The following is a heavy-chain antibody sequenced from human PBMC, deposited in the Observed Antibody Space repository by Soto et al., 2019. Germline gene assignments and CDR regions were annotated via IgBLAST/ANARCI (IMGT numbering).Heavy chain of an antibody. D-gene: IGHD6-19*01. CDR1: GFTFSSYA. CDR2: ISYDGSNK. V-gene: IGHV3-30-3*01. CDR3: ARECCPDSSGWFPLHFDY. J-gene: IGHJ4*02. Sequence: QVQLVESGGGVVQPGRSLRLSCAASGFTFSSYAMHWVRQAPGKGLEWVAVISYDGSNKYYADTVKGRFTISRDNSKNTLYLQMNSLRAEDTAVYYCARECCPDSSGWFPLHFDYWGQGTLVTVSS.